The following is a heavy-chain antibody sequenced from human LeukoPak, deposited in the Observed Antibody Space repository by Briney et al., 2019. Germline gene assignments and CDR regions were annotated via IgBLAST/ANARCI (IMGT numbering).Heavy chain of an antibody. J-gene: IGHJ4*02. CDR1: GYTFTGYY. V-gene: IGHV1-2*02. Sequence: ASVKVSCKASGYTFTGYYMHWVRQAPGQGLEWMGWINPNSGGTNYAQKFQGRVTMTRDTSISTAYMELSRLRSDDTAVYYCARDAPPYYYDSSGYYGDDYWGQGTLVTVSS. CDR3: ARDAPPYYYDSSGYYGDDY. CDR2: INPNSGGT. D-gene: IGHD3-22*01.